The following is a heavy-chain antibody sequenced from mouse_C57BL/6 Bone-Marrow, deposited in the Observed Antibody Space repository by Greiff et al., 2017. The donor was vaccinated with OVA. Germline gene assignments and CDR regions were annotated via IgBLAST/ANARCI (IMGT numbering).Heavy chain of an antibody. CDR1: GYTFTEYT. J-gene: IGHJ2*01. CDR2: FYPGSGSI. D-gene: IGHD2-1*01. V-gene: IGHV1-62-2*01. CDR3: ARRISYGNYFAY. Sequence: QVQLQQSGAELVKPGASVKLSCKASGYTFTEYTIHWVKQRSGQGLEWIGWFYPGSGSIKYNEKFKDKATLTADKSSSTVYMGLSRLTSEDSAVYFGARRISYGNYFAYGGQGTTLTVSS.